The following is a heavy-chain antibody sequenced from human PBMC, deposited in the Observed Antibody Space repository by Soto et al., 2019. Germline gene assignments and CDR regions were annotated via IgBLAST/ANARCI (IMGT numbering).Heavy chain of an antibody. Sequence: KPSETLSLTCTVSGGTITYYYWSWIRQAPGKGLEWIGYIYDSGSANYNPSLESRVTLSLDTSKNQLSLKLTSVTAADTAVYYCVTVQAPNPVTRESYYYAMDAWGQGTTATVSS. CDR1: GGTITYYY. V-gene: IGHV4-59*01. CDR2: IYDSGSA. CDR3: VTVQAPNPVTRESYYYAMDA. D-gene: IGHD4-17*01. J-gene: IGHJ6*02.